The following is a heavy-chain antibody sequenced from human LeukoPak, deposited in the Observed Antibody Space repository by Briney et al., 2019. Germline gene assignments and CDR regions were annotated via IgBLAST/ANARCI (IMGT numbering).Heavy chain of an antibody. Sequence: SETLSLTCTLSGGSISGYYWSWIRQPPGKGLEWIGNVYYSGGTNYNPSFKSRVTISVDTSKNQFSLKLRSVTAADTAVYYCARYRVTMGTFDYWGQGTLVTVSS. CDR1: GGSISGYY. CDR2: VYYSGGT. V-gene: IGHV4-59*01. CDR3: ARYRVTMGTFDY. D-gene: IGHD4-11*01. J-gene: IGHJ4*02.